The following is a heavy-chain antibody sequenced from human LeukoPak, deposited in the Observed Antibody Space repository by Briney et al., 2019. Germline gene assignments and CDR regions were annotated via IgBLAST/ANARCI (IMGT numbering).Heavy chain of an antibody. D-gene: IGHD2-15*01. Sequence: PGGSLRLSCAASGFTFSSYDMHWVRQATGKGLEWVSAIGTAGDTYCPGSVKGRFTISRENAKNSLYLQMNSLRAGDTAVYYCARGGTGDDAFDIWGQGTMVTVSS. J-gene: IGHJ3*02. CDR2: IGTAGDT. V-gene: IGHV3-13*01. CDR3: ARGGTGDDAFDI. CDR1: GFTFSSYD.